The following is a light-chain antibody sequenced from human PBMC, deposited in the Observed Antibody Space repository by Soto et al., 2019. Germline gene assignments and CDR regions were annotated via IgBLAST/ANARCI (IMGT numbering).Light chain of an antibody. Sequence: EIVMTQSPPTLSVTPGERATVSCRASQSFGNDLAWYQQKPGQAPRLLIYGASNRATGIPDRFSGSGSGTDFTLTISSLQPDDYATYYCQQYNSDFGGVTIVDI. CDR1: QSFGND. CDR3: QQYNSD. V-gene: IGKV3D-15*01. CDR2: GAS. J-gene: IGKJ4*01.